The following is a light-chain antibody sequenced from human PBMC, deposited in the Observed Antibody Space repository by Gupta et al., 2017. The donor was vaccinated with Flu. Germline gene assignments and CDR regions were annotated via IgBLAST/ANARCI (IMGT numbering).Light chain of an antibody. CDR2: DDT. CDR3: QVWDSSSSHPVI. J-gene: IGLJ2*01. CDR1: SIGRKS. Sequence: SYVLTQPPSVSVAPGQTARLTCGGSSIGRKSVHWYQQTPGQPPVLVIYDDTDRPSEIPARFSGSNSGNTATLTITRVDAGDEADYYCQVWDSSSSHPVIFGAGTKLAVV. V-gene: IGLV3-21*02.